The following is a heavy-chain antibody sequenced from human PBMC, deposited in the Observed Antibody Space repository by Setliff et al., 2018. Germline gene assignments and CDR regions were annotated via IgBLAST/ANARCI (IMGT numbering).Heavy chain of an antibody. CDR2: INLNGGGT. CDR1: GYSFSDFY. J-gene: IGHJ4*02. V-gene: IGHV1-2*02. D-gene: IGHD5-12*01. CDR3: ARAVSGYDYHYFDK. Sequence: ASVKVSCKASGYSFSDFYMHWVRQDPGQGLEWMGWINLNGGGTNYAQKFQGRVTMTMDTSISTAYMELSGLRSDDTALYYCARAVSGYDYHYFDKWGQGTLVTVSS.